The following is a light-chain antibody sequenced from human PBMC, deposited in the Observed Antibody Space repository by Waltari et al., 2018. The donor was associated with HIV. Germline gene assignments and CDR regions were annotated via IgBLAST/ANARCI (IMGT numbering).Light chain of an antibody. CDR1: QGISSW. CDR3: QHYDTFPYT. Sequence: DIQMTQSPPSLSASVGDTVTITCRASQGISSWLAWYQQKPGKAPKPLIYAASSLQTGVPSRFSGSGTGTHFTLTISSLQPEDFATYYCQHYDTFPYTFGQWTRLEIK. J-gene: IGKJ2*01. CDR2: AAS. V-gene: IGKV1D-16*01.